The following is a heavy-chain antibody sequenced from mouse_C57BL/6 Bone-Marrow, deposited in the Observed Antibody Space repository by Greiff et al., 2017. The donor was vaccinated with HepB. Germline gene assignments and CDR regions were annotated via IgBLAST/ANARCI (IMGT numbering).Heavy chain of an antibody. CDR1: GYAFSSYW. Sequence: SGAELVKPGASVKISCQASGYAFSSYWMNWVKQRPGKGLEWIGQIYPGDGDTNYNGKFKGKATLTADKSSSTAYMQLSSLTSEDSAVYFCARYYDYPYWYFDVWGTGTTVTVSS. V-gene: IGHV1-80*01. D-gene: IGHD2-4*01. CDR2: IYPGDGDT. CDR3: ARYYDYPYWYFDV. J-gene: IGHJ1*03.